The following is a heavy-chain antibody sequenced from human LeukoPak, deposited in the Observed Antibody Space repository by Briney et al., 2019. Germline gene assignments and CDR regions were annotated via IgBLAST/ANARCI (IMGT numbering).Heavy chain of an antibody. CDR3: ARGRRDSTIFGVVIMARRPNDWFDP. J-gene: IGHJ5*02. Sequence: SETLSLTCAVYGGSFSGYYWRWIRQPPGKGVEWMGEINHCGSTNYNPSLKSRVTISVDTSKNQFSLKLSSVTAADTAVYYCARGRRDSTIFGVVIMARRPNDWFDPWGQGTLVTVSS. CDR2: INHCGST. CDR1: GGSFSGYY. V-gene: IGHV4-34*01. D-gene: IGHD3-3*01.